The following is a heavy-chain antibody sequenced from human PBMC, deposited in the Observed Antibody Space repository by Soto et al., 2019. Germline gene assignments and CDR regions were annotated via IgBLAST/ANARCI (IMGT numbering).Heavy chain of an antibody. CDR1: GRTLRSYC. V-gene: IGHV4-4*08. CDR3: AGGGLIVVARRHLVDD. CDR2: HCTRGTT. D-gene: IGHD3-22*01. J-gene: IGHJ6*04. Sequence: XSETLSLTCSAAGRTLRSYCWNWVRQPPGGELAGIGCHCTRGTTNCSPSLKSRVAISIDTQMNQFSLQLSSVPVADTAFYYCAGGGLIVVARRHLVDDWGKRTPVTVPS.